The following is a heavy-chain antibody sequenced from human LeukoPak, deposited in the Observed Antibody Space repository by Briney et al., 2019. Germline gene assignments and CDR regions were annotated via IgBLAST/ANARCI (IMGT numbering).Heavy chain of an antibody. J-gene: IGHJ6*03. CDR3: TRVVRPYGDYEYYYYYMDV. CDR1: GFTFGDYA. Sequence: GGSLRLSCTASGFTFGDYAMSWVRQAPGKGLEWVGFIRSKAYDGTTEYAASVKGRFTISRDDSKSIAYLQMNSLKTEDTAVYYCTRVVRPYGDYEYYYYYMDVWGKGTTVTVSS. D-gene: IGHD4-17*01. CDR2: IRSKAYDGTT. V-gene: IGHV3-49*04.